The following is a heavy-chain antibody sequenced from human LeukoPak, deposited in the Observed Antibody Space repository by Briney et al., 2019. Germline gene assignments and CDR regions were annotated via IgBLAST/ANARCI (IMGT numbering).Heavy chain of an antibody. Sequence: PSETLSLTCIVSGGSISNYYCNWIRQPPGKGLEWIGYISYSGSTNYNPSLKSRVTISVDSSKNQFSLKLSSVTAADTAVYYCARGFSPSRWFDSWGQGTLVTVSS. V-gene: IGHV4-59*01. J-gene: IGHJ5*01. CDR1: GGSISNYY. CDR3: ARGFSPSRWFDS. D-gene: IGHD1-7*01. CDR2: ISYSGST.